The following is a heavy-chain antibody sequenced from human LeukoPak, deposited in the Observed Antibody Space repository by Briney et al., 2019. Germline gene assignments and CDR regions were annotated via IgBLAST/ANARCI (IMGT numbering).Heavy chain of an antibody. CDR1: GGSFSGYY. CDR2: INHNGST. D-gene: IGHD5-18*01. V-gene: IGHV4-34*01. Sequence: SDTLSLTCAVYGGSFSGYYWSWIRQPPGQGLEWIGEINHNGSTNYNPSLKRRVTISVDTSKNQFSLKLSSVTAADTAVYYCARGGGIQLWYPFDYWGQGTLVTVSS. J-gene: IGHJ4*02. CDR3: ARGGGIQLWYPFDY.